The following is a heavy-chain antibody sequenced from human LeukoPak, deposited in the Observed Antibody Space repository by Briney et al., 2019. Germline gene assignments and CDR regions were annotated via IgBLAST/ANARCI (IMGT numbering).Heavy chain of an antibody. CDR3: AREGWMATKSPFDY. CDR1: GFTFSSLW. J-gene: IGHJ4*02. Sequence: PGGSLTLSCSASGFTFSSLWMHWVRQAPGKSLVWVSHINSDGFSTKYAGSVKGRFTISRDNAKNTVYLHMNSLRAEDTAVYYCAREGWMATKSPFDYWGQGTLVTVS. V-gene: IGHV3-74*03. CDR2: INSDGFST. D-gene: IGHD5-24*01.